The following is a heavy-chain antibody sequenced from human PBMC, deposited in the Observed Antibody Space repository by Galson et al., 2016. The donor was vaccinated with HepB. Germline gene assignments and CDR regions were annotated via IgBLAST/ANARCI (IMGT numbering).Heavy chain of an antibody. V-gene: IGHV3-7*04. J-gene: IGHJ4*02. Sequence: SLRLSCAASGFTFSSYGMHWVRQAPGKGLGWVANIHQDGGQRYYVDSVKGRFTVSRDNAKNSLYLHMNSLRVDDTALYYCARRMLVGAGFDYWGQGALVTVSS. CDR1: GFTFSSYG. CDR3: ARRMLVGAGFDY. D-gene: IGHD1-26*01. CDR2: IHQDGGQR.